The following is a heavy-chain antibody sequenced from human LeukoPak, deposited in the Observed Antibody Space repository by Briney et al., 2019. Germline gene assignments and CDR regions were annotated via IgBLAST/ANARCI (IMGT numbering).Heavy chain of an antibody. CDR1: GFTFSSYA. D-gene: IGHD3-22*01. J-gene: IGHJ3*02. V-gene: IGHV3-30-3*01. Sequence: GRSLRLSCAASGFTFSSYAMHWVRQAPGKGLEWVAVISYDGSNKYYADSVKGRFTISRDNSKNTLYLQMNSLRAEDTAVYYCAGGLGYDSSALLGGAFDIWGQGKRVTFSS. CDR3: AGGLGYDSSALLGGAFDI. CDR2: ISYDGSNK.